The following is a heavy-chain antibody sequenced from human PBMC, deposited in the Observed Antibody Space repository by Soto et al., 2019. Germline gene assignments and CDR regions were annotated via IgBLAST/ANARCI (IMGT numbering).Heavy chain of an antibody. CDR3: ARDLGYSSSSLLDY. D-gene: IGHD6-6*01. V-gene: IGHV1-18*01. CDR1: GYTFTSYG. Sequence: ASVKVSCKASGYTFTSYGISWVRQAPGQGLEWMGWISAYNGNTNYAQKLQGRVTMTTDTSTGTAYMELRSLRSDDTAVYYCARDLGYSSSSLLDYWGQGTLVTVSS. J-gene: IGHJ4*02. CDR2: ISAYNGNT.